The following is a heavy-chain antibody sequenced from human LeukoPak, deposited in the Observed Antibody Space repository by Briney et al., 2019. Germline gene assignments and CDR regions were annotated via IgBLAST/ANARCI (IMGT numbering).Heavy chain of an antibody. V-gene: IGHV4-34*01. D-gene: IGHD5-24*01. CDR1: GGFYSGYY. CDR3: ARDPGLTRDGYNLPFWY. CDR2: INHSGST. Sequence: SETLSLTCAVYGGFYSGYYWSWIRQPPGKGLEWIGEINHSGSTNYNPSLKSRVTISVDTSKNQFSLKLSSVTAADTAVYYCARDPGLTRDGYNLPFWYWGQGTLVTVSS. J-gene: IGHJ4*02.